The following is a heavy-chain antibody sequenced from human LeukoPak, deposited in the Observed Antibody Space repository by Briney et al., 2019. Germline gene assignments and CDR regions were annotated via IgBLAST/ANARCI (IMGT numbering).Heavy chain of an antibody. V-gene: IGHV4-30-4*08. J-gene: IGHJ4*02. CDR3: ARGLAAAGTYYFDY. D-gene: IGHD6-13*01. CDR2: IYYSGST. Sequence: SQTLSLTCTVSGGSISSGDFYWSWIRQPPGKGLEWIGYIYYSGSTYYNPSLKSRITISVDTSKNQFSLKLSSVTAADTAVYYCARGLAAAGTYYFDYWGQGTLVTVSS. CDR1: GGSISSGDFY.